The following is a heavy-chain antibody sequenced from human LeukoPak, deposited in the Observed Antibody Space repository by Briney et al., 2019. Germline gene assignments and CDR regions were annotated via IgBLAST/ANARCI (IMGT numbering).Heavy chain of an antibody. D-gene: IGHD3-22*01. J-gene: IGHJ4*02. CDR3: AKDPSYYYDNGGYYSFDY. V-gene: IGHV3-23*01. Sequence: GGSLRLSCAASGFTFSSYAMSWVRQARGKGLEWVSAISGSGGSTYYADSVKGRFTISRDNSKNTLYLQMNSLRAEDTAVYYCAKDPSYYYDNGGYYSFDYWGQGTLVTVSS. CDR2: ISGSGGST. CDR1: GFTFSSYA.